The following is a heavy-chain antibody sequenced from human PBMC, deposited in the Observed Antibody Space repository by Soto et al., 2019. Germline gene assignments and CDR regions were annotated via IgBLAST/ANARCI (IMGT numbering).Heavy chain of an antibody. CDR1: GYTFTIHG. D-gene: IGHD2-2*01. V-gene: IGHV1-18*01. CDR2: ISAYNGNT. Sequence: ASVKVSCKASGYTFTIHGISWVRQAPGQGIEWMGWISAYNGNTNYAQKLQGRVTMTTDTSTSTAYMELRSLRSDDTAVYYCARDVIVVPAAMGRNWFDPWGQGTLVTVAS. CDR3: ARDVIVVPAAMGRNWFDP. J-gene: IGHJ5*02.